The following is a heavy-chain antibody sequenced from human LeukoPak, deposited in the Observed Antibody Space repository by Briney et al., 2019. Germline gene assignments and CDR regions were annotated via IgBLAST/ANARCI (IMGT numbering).Heavy chain of an antibody. CDR3: ARRDGWFDP. V-gene: IGHV2-5*01. J-gene: IGHJ5*02. CDR1: GFSLSTSGVS. CDR2: IYWNGDK. Sequence: KESGPTLVKPTQPLTLTCTFSGFSLSTSGVSVGWIRQPPGKALEWLALIYWNGDKRYSPSLRSRLTITKDTSKNQVVLTMTNMDPVDTATYYCARRDGWFDPWGKGTLVTVSS.